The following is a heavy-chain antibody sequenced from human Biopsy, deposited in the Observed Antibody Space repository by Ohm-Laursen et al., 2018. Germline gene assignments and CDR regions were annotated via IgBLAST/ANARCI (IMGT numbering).Heavy chain of an antibody. J-gene: IGHJ6*02. Sequence: GTLSLTCTVPGASITSYYWSWIRQPAGKGLEWIGHTYKGGNTNHNPSLKSRVSMSVDTSKNQLSLTLRSVTAADTAVYYCARDLPSSYYYAMDVWGQGTTVTVSS. CDR2: TYKGGNT. CDR1: GASITSYY. V-gene: IGHV4-4*07. CDR3: ARDLPSSYYYAMDV.